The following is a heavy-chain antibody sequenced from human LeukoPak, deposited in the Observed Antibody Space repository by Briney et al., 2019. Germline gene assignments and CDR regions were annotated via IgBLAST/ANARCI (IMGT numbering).Heavy chain of an antibody. Sequence: PGGSLRLSCAASGFSFSINWMHWVRQAPGKGLEWVSLINSDGSTTKYADSVKGRFTISRDNAKNTVYLQMNSLRAEDTAVYYCASSGFNGYYLPSYWGQGNLVTVSS. V-gene: IGHV3-74*01. CDR1: GFSFSINW. CDR3: ASSGFNGYYLPSY. D-gene: IGHD3-22*01. CDR2: INSDGSTT. J-gene: IGHJ4*02.